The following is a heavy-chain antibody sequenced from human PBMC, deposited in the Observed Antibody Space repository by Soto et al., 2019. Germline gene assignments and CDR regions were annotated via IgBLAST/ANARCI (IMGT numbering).Heavy chain of an antibody. J-gene: IGHJ4*02. CDR1: GFTFGNYV. CDR2: ISGSGSNT. Sequence: EVQLLESGGGLVQPGGSLRLSCAASGFTFGNYVMSWVRQAPGKGLEWVSGISGSGSNTFYADSVKGRFTFSRDNSKSTLYLQMNSLRVEDTGLYYCAKKWAGYDSDFFDYWGQGSLVTVSS. CDR3: AKKWAGYDSDFFDY. V-gene: IGHV3-23*01. D-gene: IGHD5-12*01.